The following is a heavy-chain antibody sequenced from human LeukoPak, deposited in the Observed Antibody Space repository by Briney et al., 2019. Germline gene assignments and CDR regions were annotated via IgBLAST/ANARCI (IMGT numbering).Heavy chain of an antibody. V-gene: IGHV3-48*03. CDR2: ISSSGSNI. J-gene: IGHJ6*04. Sequence: GGSLRLSCAASGFTFSSYEMNWVRQAPGKGLEWVSYISSSGSNIYYADSVKGRFTISRDNAKNSLYLQMNSLRAEDTAVYYCARDVVRGVYGMDVWGKGTTVTVSS. D-gene: IGHD3-10*01. CDR3: ARDVVRGVYGMDV. CDR1: GFTFSSYE.